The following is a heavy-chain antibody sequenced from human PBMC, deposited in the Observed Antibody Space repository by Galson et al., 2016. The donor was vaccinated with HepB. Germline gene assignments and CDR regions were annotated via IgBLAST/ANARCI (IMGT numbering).Heavy chain of an antibody. V-gene: IGHV3-74*01. D-gene: IGHD6-13*01. CDR2: INSDGSST. CDR1: GFTFSSYW. J-gene: IGHJ5*02. Sequence: RLSCAASGFTFSSYWMHWVRPAPGKGLVWVSRINSDGSSTSYADSVKGRFTISRDNAKNTLYLQMNSLRAEDTAVYYCASSVAAAGNWFDPWGQGTLVTVSS. CDR3: ASSVAAAGNWFDP.